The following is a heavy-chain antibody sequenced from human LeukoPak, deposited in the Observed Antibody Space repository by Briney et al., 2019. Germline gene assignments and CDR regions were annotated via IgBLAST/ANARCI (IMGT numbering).Heavy chain of an antibody. V-gene: IGHV4-34*01. CDR2: INHSGST. Sequence: PSETLSLTCAVYGGSFSGYYWSWIRQPPGKGLEWIGEINHSGSTNYNPSLKSRVTISVDTSKNQFSPKLSSVTAADTAVYYCARPASNYYDGSGYYPDYFDYWGQGTLVTVSS. CDR1: GGSFSGYY. CDR3: ARPASNYYDGSGYYPDYFDY. J-gene: IGHJ4*02. D-gene: IGHD3-22*01.